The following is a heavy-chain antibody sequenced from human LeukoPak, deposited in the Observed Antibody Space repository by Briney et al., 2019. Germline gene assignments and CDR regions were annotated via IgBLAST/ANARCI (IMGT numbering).Heavy chain of an antibody. CDR1: GYTFTSYA. CDR3: ARVGCSSTSCGNWFEP. Sequence: ASVKVSCKASGYTFTSYAMHWVRQAPGQRLEWMGWINAGNGNTKYSQKFQGRVTITRDTSASTAYMELSSLRSEDTAVYYCARVGCSSTSCGNWFEPWGQGTLVTVSS. J-gene: IGHJ5*02. CDR2: INAGNGNT. D-gene: IGHD2-2*01. V-gene: IGHV1-3*01.